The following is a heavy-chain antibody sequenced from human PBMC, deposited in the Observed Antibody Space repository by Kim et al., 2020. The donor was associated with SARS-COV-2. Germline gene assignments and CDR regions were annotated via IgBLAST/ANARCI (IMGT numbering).Heavy chain of an antibody. CDR2: INRNGSAQ. CDR1: RFTFRNYW. J-gene: IGHJ4*02. Sequence: GGSLRLSCVASRFTFRNYWMSWVRQAPGKGLEWVANINRNGSAQYYVDSVMGRFTISRDNAENSVYLQMNSLRAEDTAVYYCAKDLAFYLWGQGTLVTVSS. CDR3: AKDLAFYL. V-gene: IGHV3-7*03. D-gene: IGHD3-16*02.